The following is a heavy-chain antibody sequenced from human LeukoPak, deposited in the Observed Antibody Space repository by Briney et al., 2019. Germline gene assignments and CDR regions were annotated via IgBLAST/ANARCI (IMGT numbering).Heavy chain of an antibody. CDR3: ARVFGGEFDY. J-gene: IGHJ4*02. CDR2: IYYSGST. D-gene: IGHD2-21*01. CDR1: GGSISSGGYY. V-gene: IGHV4-31*03. Sequence: SSETLSLTCTVSGGSISSGGYYWSWIRQHPGKGLEWIGYIYYSGSTYYNPSLKSRVTISVDTSKNQFSLKLSSVTAADTAVYYCARVFGGEFDYWGQGTLVTVSS.